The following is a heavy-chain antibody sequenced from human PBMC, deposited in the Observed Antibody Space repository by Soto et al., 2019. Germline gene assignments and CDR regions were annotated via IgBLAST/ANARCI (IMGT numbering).Heavy chain of an antibody. CDR3: ARGNYYDSSGNYAYFGL. J-gene: IGHJ4*02. CDR2: IYGGGKT. V-gene: IGHV3-53*01. D-gene: IGHD3-22*01. CDR1: GLTVSTVY. Sequence: GGSLRLSCAAFGLTVSTVYMSWVRQAPGKGLEWVSLIYGGGKTFYADSVKGRFTISRDNSKNTLYLQMNSLRAEDTAVYYCARGNYYDSSGNYAYFGLWGQGTLVTVSS.